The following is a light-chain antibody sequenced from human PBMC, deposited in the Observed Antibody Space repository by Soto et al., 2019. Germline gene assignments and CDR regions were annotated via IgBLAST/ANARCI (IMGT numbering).Light chain of an antibody. Sequence: EIVLTQSPGTLLLSPGARAPLSCRASQSVSSSHLAWYQQKPGQAPRLLISGASSRATGIPDRFSGSGSGADFTLAISRVEPEDFAVYYCQQCGSSPCTFGQVTKLEIK. CDR1: QSVSSSH. V-gene: IGKV3-20*01. CDR2: GAS. CDR3: QQCGSSPCT. J-gene: IGKJ2*02.